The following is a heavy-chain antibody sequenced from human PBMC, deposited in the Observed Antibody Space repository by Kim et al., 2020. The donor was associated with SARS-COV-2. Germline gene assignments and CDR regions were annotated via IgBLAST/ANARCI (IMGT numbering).Heavy chain of an antibody. Sequence: SVKVSCKASGGTFSSYAISWVRQAPGQGLEWMGRIIPILGIANYAQKFQGRVTITADKSTSTAYMELSSLRSEDTAVYYCARDLAIPPYYYYYMDVWGKGTTVTVSS. V-gene: IGHV1-69*04. J-gene: IGHJ6*03. D-gene: IGHD5-12*01. CDR2: IIPILGIA. CDR3: ARDLAIPPYYYYYMDV. CDR1: GGTFSSYA.